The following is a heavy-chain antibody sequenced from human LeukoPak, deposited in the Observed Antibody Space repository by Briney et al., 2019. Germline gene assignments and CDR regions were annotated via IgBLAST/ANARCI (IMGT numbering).Heavy chain of an antibody. D-gene: IGHD1-26*01. Sequence: APVKVSCKASGYTFTSYGITWVRQAPGQGLEWMGWINPNSGGTNYAQKFQGRVTMTRDTSISTAYMELSRLRSDDTAVYYCASLTRLIVGAPSTWGQGTLVTVSS. V-gene: IGHV1-2*02. J-gene: IGHJ4*02. CDR3: ASLTRLIVGAPST. CDR1: GYTFTSYG. CDR2: INPNSGGT.